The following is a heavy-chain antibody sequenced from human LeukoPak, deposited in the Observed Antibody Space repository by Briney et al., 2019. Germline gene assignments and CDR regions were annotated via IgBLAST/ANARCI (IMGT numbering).Heavy chain of an antibody. Sequence: ASVKVSCKASGYTFTSYDINWLRQDTGQGREWMGWMNPNSGNTGYAQKFQGRVTMTRNTSISTAYMELSSLRSEDTAVYYCARAGGYCGRISCPYYFDYWGQGSLVAVSS. CDR3: ARAGGYCGRISCPYYFDY. CDR1: GYTFTSYD. V-gene: IGHV1-8*01. CDR2: MNPNSGNT. D-gene: IGHD2-15*01. J-gene: IGHJ4*02.